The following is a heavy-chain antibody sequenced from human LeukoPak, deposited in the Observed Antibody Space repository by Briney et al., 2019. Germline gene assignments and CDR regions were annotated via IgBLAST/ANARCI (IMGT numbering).Heavy chain of an antibody. D-gene: IGHD3-22*01. CDR1: GGSISSSSYY. CDR3: AKDHTYYYDSSGYYFDY. CDR2: IYYSGST. J-gene: IGHJ4*02. V-gene: IGHV4-39*01. Sequence: SETLSLTCTVSGGSISSSSYYWGWIRQPPGKGLEWIGSIYYSGSTYYTPSLKSRVTISVDTSKNQFSLKLSSVTAADTAVYYCAKDHTYYYDSSGYYFDYWGQGTLVTVSS.